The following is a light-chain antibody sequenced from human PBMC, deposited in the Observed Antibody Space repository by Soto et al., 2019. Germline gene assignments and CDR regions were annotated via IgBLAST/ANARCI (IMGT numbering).Light chain of an antibody. CDR2: DVS. J-gene: IGLJ3*02. CDR3: SSYTSSSPWV. CDR1: SNDVGGYNY. Sequence: QSALTQPASVSGSPGQSITISCTGTSNDVGGYNYVSWYQQYPGIAPKLMIYDVSNRPSGVSNRFSGSKSGNTASLTISGLQAEDEADYYCSSYTSSSPWVFGGGTKVTVL. V-gene: IGLV2-14*01.